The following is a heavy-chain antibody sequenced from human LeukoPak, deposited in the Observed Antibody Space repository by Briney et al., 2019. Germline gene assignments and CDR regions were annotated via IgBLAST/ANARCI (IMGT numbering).Heavy chain of an antibody. V-gene: IGHV3-9*01. D-gene: IGHD2-2*01. CDR1: GFTFDDYA. J-gene: IGHJ4*02. CDR3: AKVSGGVVVPAASPRRLYYFDY. CDR2: ISWNSGSI. Sequence: GRSLRLSCAASGFTFDDYAMHWVRQAPGKGLEWVSGISWNSGSIGYADSVKGRFTISRDNAKNSLYLQMNSLRAEDTAVYYCAKVSGGVVVPAASPRRLYYFDYWGQGTLVTVSS.